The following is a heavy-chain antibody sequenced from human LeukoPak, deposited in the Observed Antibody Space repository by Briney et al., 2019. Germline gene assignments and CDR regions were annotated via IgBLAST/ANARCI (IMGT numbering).Heavy chain of an antibody. V-gene: IGHV3-21*01. D-gene: IGHD4-23*01. CDR1: GFTFSSYS. CDR2: ISSSSSYI. J-gene: IGHJ4*02. CDR3: ARDLVDYGGNSDY. Sequence: GGSLRLSCAASGFTFSSYSMNWVRQAPGKGLEWVSSISSSSSYIYYADSVKGRFTISRDNAKNSLYLQMNSLRAEDTAVYYCARDLVDYGGNSDYWGQGTLVTVSS.